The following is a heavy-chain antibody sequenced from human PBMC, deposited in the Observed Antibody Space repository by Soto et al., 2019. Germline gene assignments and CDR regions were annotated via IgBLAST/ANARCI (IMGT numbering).Heavy chain of an antibody. CDR2: IYPGDSDN. V-gene: IGHV5-51*03. CDR3: ARKPPAYSNSWFFDY. Sequence: EVQLVQSGAEVKKPGESMKISCKGCGYSFTNYWIAWVRQMPGKHLEGMGIIYPGDSDNRYSPSFQGQFTISADKSISTAYLQWSSLKASDTAIYYCARKPPAYSNSWFFDYWGQGTLVTVSS. D-gene: IGHD6-13*01. J-gene: IGHJ4*02. CDR1: GYSFTNYW.